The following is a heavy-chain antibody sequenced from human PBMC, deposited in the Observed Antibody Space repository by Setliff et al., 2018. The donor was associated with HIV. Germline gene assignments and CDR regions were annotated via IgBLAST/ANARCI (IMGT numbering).Heavy chain of an antibody. CDR2: IIPMLAVA. CDR1: GGSFSSYA. V-gene: IGHV1-69*10. D-gene: IGHD5-12*01. J-gene: IGHJ3*02. CDR3: ASAGAWQRNALDI. Sequence: GPSVTVSCKASGGSFSSYAFSGVRQAPGQGLEWMGGIIPMLAVANYAQNFQGRVTITTDESTSTAYMELSSLRSEDTAVYYCASAGAWQRNALDIWGQGTMVTVSS.